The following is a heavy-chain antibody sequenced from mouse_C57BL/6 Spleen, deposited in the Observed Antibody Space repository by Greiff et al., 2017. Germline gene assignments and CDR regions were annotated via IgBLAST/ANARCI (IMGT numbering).Heavy chain of an antibody. CDR1: GYAFSSSW. D-gene: IGHD1-1*01. V-gene: IGHV1-82*01. CDR2: IYPGDGDT. Sequence: VKLQESGPELVKPGASVKISCKASGYAFSSSWMNWVKQRPGKGLEWIGRIYPGDGDTNYNGKFKGKATLTADKSSSTAYMQLSSLTSEDSAVYFCARDTTVVTGYWGQGTTLTVSS. CDR3: ARDTTVVTGY. J-gene: IGHJ2*01.